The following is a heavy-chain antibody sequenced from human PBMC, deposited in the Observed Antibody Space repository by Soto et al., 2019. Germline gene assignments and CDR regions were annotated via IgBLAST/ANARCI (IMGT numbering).Heavy chain of an antibody. CDR3: ARSIVVVTALDY. CDR2: INAGNGNT. J-gene: IGHJ4*02. CDR1: GYTFTSYA. D-gene: IGHD2-21*02. V-gene: IGHV1-3*05. Sequence: QVQLVQSGAEEKKPGASGKVSCKASGYTFTSYAMHWVRQAPGQRLEWMGWINAGNGNTKYSQKFQGRVTITRDTSVSTAYMELSSLRSEDTAVYYCARSIVVVTALDYWGQGTLVTVSS.